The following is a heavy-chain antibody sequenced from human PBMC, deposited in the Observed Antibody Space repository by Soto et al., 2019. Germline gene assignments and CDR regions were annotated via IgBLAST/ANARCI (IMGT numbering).Heavy chain of an antibody. CDR1: GLTFSSYS. J-gene: IGHJ4*02. CDR3: ARDRDGLRGPPDYGGNSVDPFDY. V-gene: IGHV3-48*02. CDR2: ISSSSSTI. D-gene: IGHD4-17*01. Sequence: GGSLRLSCAASGLTFSSYSMNWVRQAPGKGLEWVSYISSSSSTIYYADSVKGRFTISRDNAKNSLYLQMNSLRDEDTAVYYCARDRDGLRGPPDYGGNSVDPFDYWGQGTLVTVSS.